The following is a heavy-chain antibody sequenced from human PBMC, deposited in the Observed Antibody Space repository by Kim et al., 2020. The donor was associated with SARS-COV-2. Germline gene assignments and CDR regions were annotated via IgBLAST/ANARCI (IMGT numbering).Heavy chain of an antibody. Sequence: GGSLRLSCAASGFTFSSYDMTWVRQAPGKGLEWVSIISGSDGNTYYADSVNGRFTISRDNSKNTLYLQMNRLRAEDTAVYYCSTGGNYIYWGQGILVAVS. V-gene: IGHV3-23*01. J-gene: IGHJ4*02. CDR3: STGGNYIY. CDR1: GFTFSSYD. CDR2: ISGSDGNT. D-gene: IGHD1-26*01.